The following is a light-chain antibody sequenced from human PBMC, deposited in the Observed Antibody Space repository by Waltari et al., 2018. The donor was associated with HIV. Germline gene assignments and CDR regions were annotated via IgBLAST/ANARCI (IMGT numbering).Light chain of an antibody. V-gene: IGLV3-25*03. CDR2: KDI. Sequence: SYDLTQTPSLSVSPGQTARINCSRGALPKKYSSWYRQKAGQAPVLLIYKDIERPSGIPGRISGSGSGTGITLTISGVQAEDEGDYFCQSTDFDGTGVFGGGTRLTVL. CDR1: ALPKKY. J-gene: IGLJ3*02. CDR3: QSTDFDGTGV.